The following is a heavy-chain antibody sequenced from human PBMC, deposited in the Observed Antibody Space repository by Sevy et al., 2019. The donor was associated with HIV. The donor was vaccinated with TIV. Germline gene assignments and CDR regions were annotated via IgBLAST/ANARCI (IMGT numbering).Heavy chain of an antibody. CDR2: ISRSSSYT. V-gene: IGHV3-11*06. D-gene: IGHD3-10*01. CDR1: GFTFSDYY. Sequence: GGSLRLSCAASGFTFSDYYMSWIRQAPGKGLEWVSYISRSSSYTDYADSVKGRFTISRDNAKNSLYLQMHSLRAEDTAVYYCARDLLDWYYYMDVWGKGTTVTVSS. CDR3: ARDLLDWYYYMDV. J-gene: IGHJ6*03.